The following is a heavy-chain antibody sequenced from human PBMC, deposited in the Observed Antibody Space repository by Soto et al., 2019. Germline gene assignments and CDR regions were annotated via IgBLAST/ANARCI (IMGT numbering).Heavy chain of an antibody. CDR1: GGTFSSYA. CDR2: SIPIFGTA. J-gene: IGHJ6*02. D-gene: IGHD3-10*02. CDR3: ARPDQRAHTLFDSKYYDYGMDV. V-gene: IGHV1-69*01. Sequence: QVQLVQSGAEVKKPGSSVKVSCKASGGTFSSYAISWVRQAPGQGLEWMGGSIPIFGTANYAQKFQGRVTITADEATNAAYMERSSLRSEDTAVYYCARPDQRAHTLFDSKYYDYGMDVWGQGTTVTVSS.